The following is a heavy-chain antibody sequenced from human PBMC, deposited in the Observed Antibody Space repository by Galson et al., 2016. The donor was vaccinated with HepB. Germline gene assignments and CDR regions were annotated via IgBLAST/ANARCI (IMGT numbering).Heavy chain of an antibody. CDR1: GGTFTGYG. CDR2: ISVYNGNT. D-gene: IGHD6-13*01. J-gene: IGHJ6*02. V-gene: IGHV1-18*01. CDR3: ARDRSSSWGHYYYYGMDV. Sequence: SVKVSCKASGGTFTGYGISWVRQAPGQGLEWMGWISVYNGNTNYAQKSQGRVTMTTDTSTSTAYMELRSLRSDDTAVYYCARDRSSSWGHYYYYGMDVWGQGTTVTVSS.